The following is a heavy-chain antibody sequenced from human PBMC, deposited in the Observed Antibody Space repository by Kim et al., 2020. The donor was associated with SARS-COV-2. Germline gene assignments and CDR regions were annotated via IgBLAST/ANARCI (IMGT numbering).Heavy chain of an antibody. Sequence: SETLSLTCTVSGGSISSSSYYWGWIRQPPGKGLEWIGSIYYSGSTYYNPSLKSRVTISVDTSKNQFSLKLSSVTAADTAVYYCARREIVGAPDYWGQGTLVTVSS. CDR3: ARREIVGAPDY. CDR1: GGSISSSSYY. J-gene: IGHJ4*02. D-gene: IGHD1-26*01. CDR2: IYYSGST. V-gene: IGHV4-39*01.